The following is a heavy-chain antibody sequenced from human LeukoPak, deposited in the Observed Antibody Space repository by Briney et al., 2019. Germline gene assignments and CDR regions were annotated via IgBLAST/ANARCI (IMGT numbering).Heavy chain of an antibody. CDR2: ISGSGGST. CDR1: GFTFSSYA. D-gene: IGHD3-22*01. J-gene: IGHJ4*02. Sequence: GGSLRLSCDASGFTFSSYAMSWVRQAPGKGLEWVSAISGSGGSTYYADSVKGRFTISRDNSKNTLYLQMNSLRAEDTAVYYCAKQYYYDSSGPDDYWGQGTLVTVSS. V-gene: IGHV3-23*01. CDR3: AKQYYYDSSGPDDY.